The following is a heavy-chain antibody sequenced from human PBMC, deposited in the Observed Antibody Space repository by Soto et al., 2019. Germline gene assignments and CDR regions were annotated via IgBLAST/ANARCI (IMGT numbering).Heavy chain of an antibody. CDR1: GFTFSHYA. D-gene: IGHD3-3*01. J-gene: IGHJ4*02. Sequence: PGGSLRLSCVASGFTFSHYAMHWVRQAPGKGLEWVALTSYDGKNKYYADSVKGRYTISRDNSNATLYLHMNSVRADDTAVYYCATGDPISRFSEWLETDYWGQGTLVTVSS. V-gene: IGHV3-30*04. CDR3: ATGDPISRFSEWLETDY. CDR2: TSYDGKNK.